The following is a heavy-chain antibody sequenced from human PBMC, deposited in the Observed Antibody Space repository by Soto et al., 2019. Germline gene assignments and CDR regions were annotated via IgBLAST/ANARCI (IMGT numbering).Heavy chain of an antibody. D-gene: IGHD6-13*01. J-gene: IGHJ6*04. CDR1: GFTFSSYA. V-gene: IGHV3-64D*06. CDR3: LKLSGSSRDYYYYDMDV. Sequence: GGSLRLSCSASGFTFSSYAMHWVRQAPGKGLEYVSAISSNGRSTYYADSVKGRFTISRDNSKNTMYLQMSSLRAEDRAEYDCLKLSGSSRDYYYYDMDVWGKGTTVTVSS. CDR2: ISSNGRST.